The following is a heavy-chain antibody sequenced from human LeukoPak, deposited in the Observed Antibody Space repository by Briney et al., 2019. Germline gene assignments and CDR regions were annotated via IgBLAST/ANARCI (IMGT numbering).Heavy chain of an antibody. D-gene: IGHD3-10*01. CDR3: ASSWGFGELTWFDP. Sequence: GRSLRLSCAASGFTFSSYAMSWVRQAPGKGLEWVSAISGSGGSTYYADSVKGRFTISRDNSKNTLYLQMNSLRAEDTAVYYCASSWGFGELTWFDPWGQGTLVTVSS. J-gene: IGHJ5*02. CDR1: GFTFSSYA. CDR2: ISGSGGST. V-gene: IGHV3-23*01.